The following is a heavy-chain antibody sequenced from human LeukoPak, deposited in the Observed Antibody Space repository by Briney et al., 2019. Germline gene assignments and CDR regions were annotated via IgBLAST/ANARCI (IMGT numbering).Heavy chain of an antibody. Sequence: GASVKLSCKASGYIFTTYYMHWVRQAPGQGLEWMGWINPYSGGTNYAQKFEGRVTMTRDTSISTVYMELSRLISDDTAVYYCARDGQYSSSSDWFDPWGQGTLVTVSS. CDR1: GYIFTTYY. J-gene: IGHJ5*02. CDR2: INPYSGGT. D-gene: IGHD6-13*01. V-gene: IGHV1-2*02. CDR3: ARDGQYSSSSDWFDP.